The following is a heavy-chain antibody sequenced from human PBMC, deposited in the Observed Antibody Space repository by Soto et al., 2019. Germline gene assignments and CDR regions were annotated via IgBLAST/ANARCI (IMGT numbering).Heavy chain of an antibody. D-gene: IGHD1-26*01. CDR2: INHSGST. V-gene: IGHV4-34*01. J-gene: IGHJ6*02. CDR3: ARPTTNYYGMDV. CDR1: GGSFSGYY. Sequence: SETLSLTCAVYGGSFSGYYWSWIRQPPGKGLEWIGEINHSGSTNYNPSLKSRVTISVDTSKNQFSLNLSSVTAADTAVYYCARPTTNYYGMDVWGQGTTVTVSS.